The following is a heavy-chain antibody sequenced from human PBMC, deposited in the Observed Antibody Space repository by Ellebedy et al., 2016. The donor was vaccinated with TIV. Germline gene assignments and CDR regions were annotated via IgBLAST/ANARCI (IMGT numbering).Heavy chain of an antibody. V-gene: IGHV4-31*03. D-gene: IGHD2-21*02. CDR1: GGSVSSGGYY. J-gene: IGHJ4*02. CDR3: ARTETANHRFFDY. Sequence: SETLSLTCTVSGGSVSSGGYYWTWIRQHPGEGLEWMGYIYSSGSTYYNPSLRSRLTISVDKSKNQFSLNLISVTAADTAVYYCARTETANHRFFDYWGQGTLVTVSS. CDR2: IYSSGST.